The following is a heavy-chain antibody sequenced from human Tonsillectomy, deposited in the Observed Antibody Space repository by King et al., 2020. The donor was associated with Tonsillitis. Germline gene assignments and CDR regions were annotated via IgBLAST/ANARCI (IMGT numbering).Heavy chain of an antibody. CDR1: GFTFSDYY. V-gene: IGHV3-11*01. CDR2: ISGSGDTF. CDR3: ARSFRLDY. J-gene: IGHJ4*02. D-gene: IGHD2/OR15-2a*01. Sequence: VQLQESWGGFVKPGGSLRLSLAASGFTFSDYYMTVIRQAPGMGLVWVAYISGSGDTFYYADSVKGRFTISRDNAQKLVALQMNSLRAEDTAVYYCARSFRLDYWGQGILVTVSS.